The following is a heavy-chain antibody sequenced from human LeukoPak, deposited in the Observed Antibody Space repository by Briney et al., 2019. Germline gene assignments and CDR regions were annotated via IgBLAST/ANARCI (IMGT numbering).Heavy chain of an antibody. CDR1: GFIFNNYA. CDR3: AKDNRRHYTSGPNPDSLH. CDR2: ISWNSGSI. D-gene: IGHD6-19*01. J-gene: IGHJ4*02. V-gene: IGHV3-9*01. Sequence: GGSLRLSWAGSGFIFNNYAMHWVRQPPGKGLEWVSGISWNSGSIDYADSVKGRFTISRDNAKNSLYLQMNSLRVEDTAFYYCAKDNRRHYTSGPNPDSLHWGQGALVTVSS.